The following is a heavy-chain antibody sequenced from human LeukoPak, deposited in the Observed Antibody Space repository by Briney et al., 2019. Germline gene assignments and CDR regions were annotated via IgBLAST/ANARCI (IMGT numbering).Heavy chain of an antibody. CDR2: ISNNGGNT. CDR3: ARANSAWYYYAGDY. Sequence: GGSLRLSCAASGFTFSSYAMYWVRQAPGQGLEYVSAISNNGGNTFYANSVKGRFTISRDNSKNTLYLQMGSLRAEDMAVYYCARANSAWYYYAGDYWGQGTLVTVSS. D-gene: IGHD3-10*01. V-gene: IGHV3-64*01. J-gene: IGHJ4*02. CDR1: GFTFSSYA.